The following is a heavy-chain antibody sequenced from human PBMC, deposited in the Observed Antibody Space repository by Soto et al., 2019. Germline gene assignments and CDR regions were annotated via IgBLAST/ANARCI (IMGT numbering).Heavy chain of an antibody. J-gene: IGHJ6*03. CDR2: IYYSGST. CDR1: GGSISSYY. CDR3: ARAYYDFWSGYYAYYMDV. D-gene: IGHD3-3*01. Sequence: SETLSLTCTVSGGSISSYYGSWIRQPPGKGLEWIGYIYYSGSTNYNPSLKSRVTISVDTSKNQFSLKLSSVTAADTAVYYCARAYYDFWSGYYAYYMDVWGKGTTVTVSS. V-gene: IGHV4-59*01.